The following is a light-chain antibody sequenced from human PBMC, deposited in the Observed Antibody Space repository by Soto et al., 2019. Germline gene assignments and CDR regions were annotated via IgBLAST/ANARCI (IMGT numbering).Light chain of an antibody. CDR2: KAS. Sequence: IQMTQSPSTLSGSVGCRLTISCRASQTISSWLAWYQQKPGKAPKILIYKASTLKSGVPSRFSGSGYGTEFTLTISSLQTDDFATYYCQHYNSYSEAFGQGTKVDIK. V-gene: IGKV1-5*03. CDR3: QHYNSYSEA. J-gene: IGKJ1*01. CDR1: QTISSW.